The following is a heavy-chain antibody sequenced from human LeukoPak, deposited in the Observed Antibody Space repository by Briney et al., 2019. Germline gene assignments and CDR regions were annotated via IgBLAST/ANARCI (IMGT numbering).Heavy chain of an antibody. Sequence: SETLFLTCTVSGGSISSYYWSWIRQPAGKGLEWIGRIYTSGSTNYNPSLKSRVTMSVDTSKNQFSLKLSSVTAADTAVYYCARLRRFLEWLGPKEYYMDVWGKGTTVTVSS. V-gene: IGHV4-4*07. D-gene: IGHD3-3*01. CDR1: GGSISSYY. CDR2: IYTSGST. CDR3: ARLRRFLEWLGPKEYYMDV. J-gene: IGHJ6*03.